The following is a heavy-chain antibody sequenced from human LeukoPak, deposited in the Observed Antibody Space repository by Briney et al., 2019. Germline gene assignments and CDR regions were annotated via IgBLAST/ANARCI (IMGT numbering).Heavy chain of an antibody. CDR2: IYSDGST. J-gene: IGHJ4*02. Sequence: GGSLRLSCAASGFTVSSSYMSWVRQAPGKGLEWVSVIYSDGSTYYADSVKGRFTISRDTSRNTVYLQMNSLRAEDTAVYYCARGQDGYSSSWYDYWGQGTLVTVSS. CDR1: GFTVSSSY. CDR3: ARGQDGYSSSWYDY. D-gene: IGHD6-13*01. V-gene: IGHV3-53*01.